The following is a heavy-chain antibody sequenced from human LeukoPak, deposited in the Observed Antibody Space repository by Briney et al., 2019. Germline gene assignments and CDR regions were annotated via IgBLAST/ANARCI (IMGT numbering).Heavy chain of an antibody. V-gene: IGHV4-34*01. J-gene: IGHJ4*02. CDR2: INHSGST. CDR3: ARGRITLVRGVKVYYFDY. D-gene: IGHD3-10*01. CDR1: GGSFSGYY. Sequence: SDTLSLTCPVYGGSFSGYYWSWIRQPPGKGLEWIGEINHSGSTNYNPSLKSRFTISVDTSKNQFSLKLSSVTAADTAVYYCARGRITLVRGVKVYYFDYWGQGTLVTVSS.